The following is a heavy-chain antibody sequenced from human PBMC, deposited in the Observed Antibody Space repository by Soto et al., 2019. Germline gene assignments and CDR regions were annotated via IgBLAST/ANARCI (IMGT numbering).Heavy chain of an antibody. CDR3: ARGRYGDY. J-gene: IGHJ4*02. CDR2: ISAHNDNT. Sequence: QVNLVQSGAEVRKPGASVKVSCKGSGYTFTSYGIAWVRQAPGQGLEWMGWISAHNDNTNYAQKDQGRVTVTRDTSTSTAYMELRNLRSDDTAVYCCARGRYGDYWGQGALVTVSS. V-gene: IGHV1-18*01. D-gene: IGHD1-1*01. CDR1: GYTFTSYG.